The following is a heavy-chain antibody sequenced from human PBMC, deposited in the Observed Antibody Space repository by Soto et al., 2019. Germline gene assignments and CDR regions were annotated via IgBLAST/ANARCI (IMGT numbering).Heavy chain of an antibody. Sequence: PSEPLSLTCTVSDDSISAYSWSWVRQPPGKGLEWIGNIHYNGNTKYNPSLKSRVTMSLDTSKNQFSLRLISVTAADTAKYFCAREGNLGRWLQPLDFWGQGTLVTVSS. J-gene: IGHJ4*02. CDR1: DDSISAYS. CDR3: AREGNLGRWLQPLDF. D-gene: IGHD5-12*01. CDR2: IHYNGNT. V-gene: IGHV4-59*01.